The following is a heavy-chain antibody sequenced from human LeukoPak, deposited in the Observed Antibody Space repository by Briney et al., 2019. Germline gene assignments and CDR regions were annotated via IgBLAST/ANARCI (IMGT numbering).Heavy chain of an antibody. CDR2: INRNGGST. CDR1: GFTFDDYG. J-gene: IGHJ6*03. D-gene: IGHD3-22*01. V-gene: IGHV3-20*04. Sequence: GSLRLSCAASGFTFDDYGMSWVRQAPGKGLEWVSGINRNGGSTGYADSVKGRFTISRDNAKNSLYLQMNSLRAEDTALYYCASWYYYDSSGYLPSYYYYMDVWGKGTTVTVSS. CDR3: ASWYYYDSSGYLPSYYYYMDV.